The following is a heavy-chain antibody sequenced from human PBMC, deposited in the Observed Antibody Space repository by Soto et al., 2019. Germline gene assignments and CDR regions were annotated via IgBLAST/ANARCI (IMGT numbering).Heavy chain of an antibody. CDR2: ISGTTGST. Sequence: GGSLRLSCAASGFTFSSYAVSWVRQAPGEGLEWVSAISGTTGSTYYQDSMKGPFTIPKDNTKNTLYQQMNSRRDEDTAIYYCAKSHYHETSGYSPFDYWGQGTLVTVSS. J-gene: IGHJ4*02. CDR1: GFTFSSYA. V-gene: IGHV3-23*01. D-gene: IGHD3-22*01. CDR3: AKSHYHETSGYSPFDY.